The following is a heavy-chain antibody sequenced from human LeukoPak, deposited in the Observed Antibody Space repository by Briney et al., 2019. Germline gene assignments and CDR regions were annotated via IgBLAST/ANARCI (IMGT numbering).Heavy chain of an antibody. V-gene: IGHV3-23*01. CDR1: GFSFSTCA. CDR2: ISGSGSNT. Sequence: GGSLRLSRAASGFSFSTCAMNWVRQAPGKGLEWVSAISGSGSNTYYADSVKGRFTISRDNSKNTLYLQVNSLGAEDTALYYCAKDVRGYNRPFDYWGQGTLVTVSS. CDR3: AKDVRGYNRPFDY. D-gene: IGHD3-10*02. J-gene: IGHJ4*02.